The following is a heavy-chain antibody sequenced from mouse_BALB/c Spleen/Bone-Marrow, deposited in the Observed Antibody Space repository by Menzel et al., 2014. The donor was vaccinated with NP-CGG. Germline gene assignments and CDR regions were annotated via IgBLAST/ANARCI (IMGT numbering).Heavy chain of an antibody. V-gene: IGHV1-5*01. CDR2: IYPGNSDT. D-gene: IGHD1-1*01. Sequence: EVQLQQSGTVLARPGASVKMSCKASGYTFTSYWMHWVKQRPGQGLEWIGAIYPGNSDTSYNQKFKGKAKLTAVTSTSTAYMELSSLTNEDSAVYYCTRWNYYGSSYDYWGQGTTLTVSS. J-gene: IGHJ2*01. CDR1: GYTFTSYW. CDR3: TRWNYYGSSYDY.